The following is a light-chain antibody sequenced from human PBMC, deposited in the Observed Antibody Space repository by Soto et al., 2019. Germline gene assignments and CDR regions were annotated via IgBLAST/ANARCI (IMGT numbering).Light chain of an antibody. CDR1: QSVSSSY. CDR2: VAS. Sequence: IVMTQSPATLSVSPGEGATLSCRASQSVSSSYLAWYQQKPGQAPRLLIYVASSGATGIPDRFSGSGSGTDFTLTISRLEPEDFAVYYCQQYGSSPRTFGQGTKVDIK. J-gene: IGKJ1*01. CDR3: QQYGSSPRT. V-gene: IGKV3-20*01.